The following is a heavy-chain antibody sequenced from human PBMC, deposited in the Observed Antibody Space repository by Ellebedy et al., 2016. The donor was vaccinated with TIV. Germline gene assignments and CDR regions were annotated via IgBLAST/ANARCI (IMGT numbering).Heavy chain of an antibody. Sequence: GGSLRLSXAASGFTFSSYSMNWVRQAPGKGLEWVSSISSSSSYIYYADSVKGRFTISRDNAKNSLYLQMNSLRAEDTAVYYCARDHDPSYYDILTGYGYWGQGTLVTVSS. V-gene: IGHV3-21*01. J-gene: IGHJ4*02. CDR2: ISSSSSYI. D-gene: IGHD3-9*01. CDR3: ARDHDPSYYDILTGYGY. CDR1: GFTFSSYS.